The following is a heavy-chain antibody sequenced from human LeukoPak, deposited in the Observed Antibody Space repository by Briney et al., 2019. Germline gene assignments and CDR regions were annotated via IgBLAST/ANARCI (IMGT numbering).Heavy chain of an antibody. CDR3: ARSGYSSSWFDY. J-gene: IGHJ4*02. V-gene: IGHV4-59*12. D-gene: IGHD6-13*01. Sequence: SETLSLTCTVSGGSISSYYWSWIRQPPGKGLEWIGYIYYSGSTNYNPSLKSRVTISVDTSKNQFSLKLSSVTAADTAVYYCARSGYSSSWFDYWGQGTLVTVSS. CDR2: IYYSGST. CDR1: GGSISSYY.